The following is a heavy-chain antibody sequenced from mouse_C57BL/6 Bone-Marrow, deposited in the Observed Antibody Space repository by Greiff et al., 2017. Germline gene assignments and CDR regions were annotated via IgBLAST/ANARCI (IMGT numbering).Heavy chain of an antibody. D-gene: IGHD1-1*01. CDR1: GYSITSGYY. CDR2: ISYDGSN. Sequence: ESGPGLVKPSQSLSLTCSVTGYSITSGYYWNWIRQFPGNKLEWMGYISYDGSNNYNPSLKNRISITRDTSKNQFFLKLNSVTTEDTATYYCAREWHYYGSSHYAMDYWGQGTSVTVSS. V-gene: IGHV3-6*01. CDR3: AREWHYYGSSHYAMDY. J-gene: IGHJ4*01.